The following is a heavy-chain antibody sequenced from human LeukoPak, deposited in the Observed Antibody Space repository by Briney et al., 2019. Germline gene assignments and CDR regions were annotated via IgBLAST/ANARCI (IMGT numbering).Heavy chain of an antibody. D-gene: IGHD5-12*01. CDR3: ARASGSGYY. J-gene: IGHJ3*01. CDR1: GGSISSGGYY. CDR2: ISNSGST. V-gene: IGHV4-31*03. Sequence: SETLSLTCTVSGGSISSGGYYWSWIRQHPGKGLEWIGYISNSGSTYYNSSLKSRATISIDTSKNQFSLKLSSVTAADTAVYYCARASGSGYYWGQGTMVTVFS.